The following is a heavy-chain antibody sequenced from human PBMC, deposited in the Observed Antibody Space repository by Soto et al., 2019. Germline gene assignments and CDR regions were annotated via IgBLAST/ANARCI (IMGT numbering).Heavy chain of an antibody. Sequence: GSGKVSCKASGYTFTSYAMHWVRQAPGQGLEWMGWINAGNGNTKYSQKFQVRVTITRDTSASTAYMELSSLRSEDTAVYYCARDAAPVDTAMVKGWFDPWSQGTLVTVSS. CDR1: GYTFTSYA. J-gene: IGHJ5*02. CDR2: INAGNGNT. V-gene: IGHV1-3*01. D-gene: IGHD5-18*01. CDR3: ARDAAPVDTAMVKGWFDP.